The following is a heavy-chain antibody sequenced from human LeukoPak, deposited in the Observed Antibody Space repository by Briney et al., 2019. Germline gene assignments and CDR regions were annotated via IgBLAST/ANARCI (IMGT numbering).Heavy chain of an antibody. CDR3: ARDSAFGSH. Sequence: PSETLSLTCTVSGGSISRYYWSWIRQPPGKGLEWIGYIYYSGSTYYNPSLKSRVTVSVDTSKNQFSLKLSSVTAADTAVYYCARDSAFGSHWGQGTLVTVSS. CDR1: GGSISRYY. CDR2: IYYSGST. J-gene: IGHJ4*02. V-gene: IGHV4-59*12. D-gene: IGHD3-16*01.